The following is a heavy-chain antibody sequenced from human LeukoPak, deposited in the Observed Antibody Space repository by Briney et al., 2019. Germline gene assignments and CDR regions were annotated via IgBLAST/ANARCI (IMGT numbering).Heavy chain of an antibody. V-gene: IGHV3-23*01. CDR1: GFTFSSYG. D-gene: IGHD6-19*01. Sequence: PGGTLRLSCAASGFTFSSYGMSWVRQAPGKGLEWVSAISGSGGSTYYADSVKGRFTISRDNSKNTLYLQMNSLRAEDTAVYYCALLSGWYYFDYWGQGTLVTVSS. CDR2: ISGSGGST. CDR3: ALLSGWYYFDY. J-gene: IGHJ4*02.